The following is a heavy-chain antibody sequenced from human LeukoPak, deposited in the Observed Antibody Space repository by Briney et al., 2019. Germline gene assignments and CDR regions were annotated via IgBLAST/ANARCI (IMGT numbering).Heavy chain of an antibody. CDR2: IYTSGST. Sequence: PSETLSLTCTVSGGSISSYYWSWIRQPAGKGLEWIGRIYTSGSTNYNPSLKSRVTMSVDTSKNQFSLKLSSVTAADTAVYYCARDQERYSSSWSLINYYGMDVWGQGTTVTVSS. D-gene: IGHD6-13*01. CDR1: GGSISSYY. J-gene: IGHJ6*02. CDR3: ARDQERYSSSWSLINYYGMDV. V-gene: IGHV4-4*07.